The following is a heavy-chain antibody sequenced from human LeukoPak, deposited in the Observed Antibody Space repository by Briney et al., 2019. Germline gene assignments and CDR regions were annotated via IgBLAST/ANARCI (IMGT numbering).Heavy chain of an antibody. J-gene: IGHJ4*02. D-gene: IGHD6-19*01. CDR1: GFTFSSYW. V-gene: IGHV3-74*01. Sequence: HSGGSLRLSCAASGFTFSSYWMHWVRHAPGKGLVWVSRINSDGSSTSYADSVKGRFTTSRDNTKNTLYLQMNSLRAEDTAVYYCARGAVAGDYWGQGTLVTVSS. CDR2: INSDGSST. CDR3: ARGAVAGDY.